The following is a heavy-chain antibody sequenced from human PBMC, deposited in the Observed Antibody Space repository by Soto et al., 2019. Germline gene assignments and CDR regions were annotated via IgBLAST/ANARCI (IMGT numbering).Heavy chain of an antibody. V-gene: IGHV1-3*01. J-gene: IGHJ6*02. D-gene: IGHD6-19*01. CDR2: INAGNGNT. CDR1: GYTFTSYA. CDR3: ARVGEAVAGSPGYGMDV. Sequence: QVQLVQSGAEVMKPGASVKVSCKASGYTFTSYAMHWVRQAPGQRLEWMGWINAGNGNTKYSQKFQGRVTITRDTSASTAYMELSSLRSEDTAVYYCARVGEAVAGSPGYGMDVWGQGTTVTVSS.